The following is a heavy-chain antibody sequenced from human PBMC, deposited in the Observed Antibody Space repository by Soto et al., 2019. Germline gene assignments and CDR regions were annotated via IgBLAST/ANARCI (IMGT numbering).Heavy chain of an antibody. V-gene: IGHV3-30*18. CDR1: GFTFSSYG. CDR2: ISYDGSNK. J-gene: IGHJ4*02. D-gene: IGHD6-13*01. CDR3: AKCLPYSSSWYGLGDY. Sequence: QVQLVESGGGVVQPGRSLRLSCAASGFTFSSYGMHWVRQAPGKGLEWVAVISYDGSNKYYADSVKGRFTISRDNSKNTLDLQMNSLRAEDTAVYYCAKCLPYSSSWYGLGDYWGQGTLVTVSS.